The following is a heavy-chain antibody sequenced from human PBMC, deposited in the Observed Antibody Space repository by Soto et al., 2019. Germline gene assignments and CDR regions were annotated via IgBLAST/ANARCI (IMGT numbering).Heavy chain of an antibody. V-gene: IGHV1-69*01. CDR2: VIPIFGTP. CDR3: ARSQGGSSSLDIYYYYYYGMDV. J-gene: IGHJ6*02. Sequence: QVQLVQSGAEVKKPGSSVKVSCKAPESTFSTYAISWVRQAPGQGLEWMGGVIPIFGTPKYAQKFQGRVTITADESTSTGYMELRSLRSEDTAVYYCARSQGGSSSLDIYYYYYYGMDVWGQGTTVTVSS. CDR1: ESTFSTYA. D-gene: IGHD2-15*01.